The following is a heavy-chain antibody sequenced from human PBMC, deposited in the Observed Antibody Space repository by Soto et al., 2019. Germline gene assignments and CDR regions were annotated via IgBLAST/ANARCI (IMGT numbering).Heavy chain of an antibody. Sequence: EVQLVESGGGLVQPGGSLRLSCATSGFILSDCAMNWVRQAPGKGLEWVSYISSSSSVIDYADSVKGRLTVSRDNARNSLYLQINSLRAEDTAVYDCARDLSWGSNWYYYMDVWGTGTTVTVSS. D-gene: IGHD7-27*01. CDR3: ARDLSWGSNWYYYMDV. J-gene: IGHJ6*03. CDR2: ISSSSSVI. V-gene: IGHV3-48*01. CDR1: GFILSDCA.